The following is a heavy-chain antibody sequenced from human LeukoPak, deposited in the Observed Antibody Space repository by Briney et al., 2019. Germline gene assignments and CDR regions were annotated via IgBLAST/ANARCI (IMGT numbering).Heavy chain of an antibody. D-gene: IGHD5-24*01. CDR2: IIPIFGTA. CDR1: GGTFSSYA. CDR3: ARTSRLVEGMDV. V-gene: IGHV1-69*13. Sequence: SVKVSCKASGGTFSSYAISWVRQAPGQGLEWMGGIIPIFGTANHAQKFQGRVTITADESTSTAYMELSSLRSEDTAVYYCARTSRLVEGMDVWGQGTTVTVSS. J-gene: IGHJ6*02.